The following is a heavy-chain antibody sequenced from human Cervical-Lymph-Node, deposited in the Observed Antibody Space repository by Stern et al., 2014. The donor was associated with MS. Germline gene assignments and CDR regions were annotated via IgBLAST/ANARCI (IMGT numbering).Heavy chain of an antibody. D-gene: IGHD1-1*01. CDR3: ASLGRTETTGNY. CDR2: IIRVLGAP. J-gene: IGHJ4*02. Sequence: QVQLVQSGAEVKEPGSSVKVSCKASGGTLSTYTISWVRQAPGQGLEWMGRIIRVLGAPNYAQKFQGRLTITADKSTSTTYMHLRGLRFEDTAVYYCASLGRTETTGNYWGQGTLVTVSS. V-gene: IGHV1-69*08. CDR1: GGTLSTYT.